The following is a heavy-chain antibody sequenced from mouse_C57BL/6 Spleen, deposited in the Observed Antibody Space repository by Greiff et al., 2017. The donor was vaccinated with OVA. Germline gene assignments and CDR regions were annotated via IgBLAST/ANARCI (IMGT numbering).Heavy chain of an antibody. J-gene: IGHJ2*01. CDR2: ISGGGGNT. CDR3: ARHEGDYFDY. CDR1: GFTFSSYT. V-gene: IGHV5-9*01. Sequence: DVQLVESGGGLVKPGGSLKLSCAASGFTFSSYTMSWVRQTPEKRLEWVATISGGGGNTYYPDSVKGRFTISRDNAKNTLYLQMSSLRSEDTALYYCARHEGDYFDYWGQGTTLTVSS.